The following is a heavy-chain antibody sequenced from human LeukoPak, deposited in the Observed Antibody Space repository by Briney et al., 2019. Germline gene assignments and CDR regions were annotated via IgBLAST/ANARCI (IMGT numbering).Heavy chain of an antibody. V-gene: IGHV3-43*02. CDR1: GFTFDDYA. J-gene: IGHJ4*02. CDR3: ARGGLTIFGVVPLEITDFDY. Sequence: QTGGPLRLSCAASGFTFDDYAMHWVRQAPGKGLEWVSLISGDGGSTSYADSVKGRFTISRDNSKNSLYLQMNSLRTEDTALYYCARGGLTIFGVVPLEITDFDYWGQGTLVTVSS. CDR2: ISGDGGST. D-gene: IGHD3-3*01.